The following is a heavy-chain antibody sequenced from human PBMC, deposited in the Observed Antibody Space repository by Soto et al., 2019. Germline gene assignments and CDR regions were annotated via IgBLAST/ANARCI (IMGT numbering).Heavy chain of an antibody. CDR1: GGSISSSSYY. D-gene: IGHD6-19*01. CDR2: IYYSGST. J-gene: IGHJ1*01. CDR3: ARQVAGSGSEYFQH. V-gene: IGHV4-39*01. Sequence: SETLSLTCTVSGGSISSSSYYWGWIRQPPGKGLEWIGSIYYSGSTYYNPSLKSRVTISVDTSKNQFSLKLSSVTAADTAVYYCARQVAGSGSEYFQHWGQGTLVTVSS.